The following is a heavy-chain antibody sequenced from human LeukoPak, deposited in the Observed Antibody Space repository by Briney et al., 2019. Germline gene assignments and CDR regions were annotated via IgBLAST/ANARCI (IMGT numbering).Heavy chain of an antibody. J-gene: IGHJ4*02. D-gene: IGHD3-10*01. Sequence: ASVKVSCKASGYTFTAYYMHWVRQGPGQGLEWVGRINPDSGGTNYAQKFQGRVTMTRDTSITTAYMELSRLRSDDTAVYYCASYGSGSYFVMNWGQGTLVTVSS. V-gene: IGHV1-2*06. CDR1: GYTFTAYY. CDR3: ASYGSGSYFVMN. CDR2: INPDSGGT.